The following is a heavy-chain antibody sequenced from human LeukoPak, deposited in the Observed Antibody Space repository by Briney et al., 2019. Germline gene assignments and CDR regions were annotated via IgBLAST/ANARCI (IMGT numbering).Heavy chain of an antibody. V-gene: IGHV1-8*01. CDR2: MNPNSGNT. CDR1: GYTFTSYD. Sequence: ATVKVSCKASGYTFTSYDISWVRQATGQGLEWMGWMNPNSGNTGYAQKFQGRVTMTRNTSISTAYMELSSLRSEDTAVYYCATRIVGATTPDYWGQGTLVTVSS. J-gene: IGHJ4*02. CDR3: ATRIVGATTPDY. D-gene: IGHD1-26*01.